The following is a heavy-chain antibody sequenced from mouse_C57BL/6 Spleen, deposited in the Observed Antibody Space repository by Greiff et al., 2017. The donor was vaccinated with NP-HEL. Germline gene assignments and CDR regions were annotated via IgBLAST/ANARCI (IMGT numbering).Heavy chain of an antibody. V-gene: IGHV1-81*01. CDR2: IYPRSGNT. Sequence: VQVVESGAELARPGASVKLSCKASGYTFTSYGISWVKQRTGQGLEWIGEIYPRSGNTYYNEKFKGKATLTADKSSSTAYMELRSLTSEDSAVYFCARPGTRYFDYWGQGTTLTVSS. CDR1: GYTFTSYG. D-gene: IGHD4-1*01. CDR3: ARPGTRYFDY. J-gene: IGHJ2*01.